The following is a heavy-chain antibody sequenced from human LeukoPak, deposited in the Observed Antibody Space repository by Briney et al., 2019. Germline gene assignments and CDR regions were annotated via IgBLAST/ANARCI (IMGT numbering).Heavy chain of an antibody. D-gene: IGHD5-24*01. CDR1: GGSISTYY. V-gene: IGHV4-59*08. Sequence: PSETLSLTCSVSGGSISTYYGTWIRQPPGKGLEWIGFIYYSGNTKYNPFLESRVAISLDTSKNQFSLKLTSVTAADTAVYYCARRVATKPKYCFDSWGQGTLVTVSS. CDR3: ARRVATKPKYCFDS. J-gene: IGHJ4*02. CDR2: IYYSGNT.